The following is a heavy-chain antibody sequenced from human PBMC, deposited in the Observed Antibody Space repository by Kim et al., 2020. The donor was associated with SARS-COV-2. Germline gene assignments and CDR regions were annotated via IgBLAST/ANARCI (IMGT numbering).Heavy chain of an antibody. CDR1: GGSISSSSYY. CDR3: ARDYYGSGSYFVKDYYYGMDV. Sequence: SQTLSLTCTVSGGSISSSSYYWGWIRQPPGKGLEWIGSIYYSGSTYYNPSLKSRVTISVDTSKNQFSLKLSSVTAADTAVYYCARDYYGSGSYFVKDYYYGMDVWGQGTTVTVSS. D-gene: IGHD3-10*01. V-gene: IGHV4-39*07. J-gene: IGHJ6*02. CDR2: IYYSGST.